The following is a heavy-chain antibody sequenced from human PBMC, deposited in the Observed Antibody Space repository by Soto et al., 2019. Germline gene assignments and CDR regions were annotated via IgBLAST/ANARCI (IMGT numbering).Heavy chain of an antibody. CDR1: GFTFSSYW. D-gene: IGHD6-19*01. CDR2: INSDGSST. J-gene: IGHJ4*02. V-gene: IGHV3-74*01. CDR3: AVAVAGPTAIGY. Sequence: EVQLVESRGGLVQPGGSLRLSCAASGFTFSSYWMHWVRQAPGKGLVWVSRINSDGSSTSYADSVKGRFTISRDNAKTTLYLQMNSLRAEDTAVYYCAVAVAGPTAIGYWGQGTLVTVSS.